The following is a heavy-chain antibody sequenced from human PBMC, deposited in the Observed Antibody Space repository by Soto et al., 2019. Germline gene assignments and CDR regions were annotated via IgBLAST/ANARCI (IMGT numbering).Heavy chain of an antibody. Sequence: QLQLQESGPGLVKPSETLSLTCTVSGGSISSSNCYWGWIRQPPGKGLEWIGSIYYSGSTYYNPDLKSRVTVSVDASKNRSSLKLRSVTASDTAVYYCARHPYPAPYIVLAPSSVVLHAFNIWGQGTMVAVSS. D-gene: IGHD2-2*01. CDR2: IYYSGST. J-gene: IGHJ3*02. CDR3: ARHPYPAPYIVLAPSSVVLHAFNI. V-gene: IGHV4-39*01. CDR1: GGSISSSNCY.